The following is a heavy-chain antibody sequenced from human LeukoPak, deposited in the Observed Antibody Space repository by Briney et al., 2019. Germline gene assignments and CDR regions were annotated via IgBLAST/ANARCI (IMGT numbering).Heavy chain of an antibody. D-gene: IGHD5-18*01. CDR2: IIPIFGTA. Sequence: GGSLRLSCAASGGTFSSYATSWVRQAPGQGLEWMGGIIPIFGTANYAQKFQGRVTITADESTSTAYMELSSLRSEDTAVYYCARGSGYSYGYDPRGLDYFDYWGQGTLVTVSS. CDR3: ARGSGYSYGYDPRGLDYFDY. J-gene: IGHJ4*02. CDR1: GGTFSSYA. V-gene: IGHV1-69*01.